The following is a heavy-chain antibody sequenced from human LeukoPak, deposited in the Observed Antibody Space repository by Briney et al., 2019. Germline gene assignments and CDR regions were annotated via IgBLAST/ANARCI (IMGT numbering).Heavy chain of an antibody. J-gene: IGHJ4*02. V-gene: IGHV4-4*07. CDR2: IYTSGST. CDR3: ARSTGISRGPLFDY. Sequence: ASETLSLTCTVSGGSISSYYWSWIRQPAGKGLEWIGRIYTSGSTNYNPSLKSRVTMSVDTSKNQFSLKLSSVTAADTAVYYCARSTGISRGPLFDYWGQGTLVTVSS. D-gene: IGHD3-10*01. CDR1: GGSISSYY.